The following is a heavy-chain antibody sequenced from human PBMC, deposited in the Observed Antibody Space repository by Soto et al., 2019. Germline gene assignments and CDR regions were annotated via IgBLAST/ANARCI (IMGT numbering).Heavy chain of an antibody. D-gene: IGHD3-22*01. V-gene: IGHV3-33*01. Sequence: GGSLRLSCAASGFTFSSYGMHWVRQAPGKGLEWVAVIWYDGSNKYYADSVKGRFTISRDNSKNTLYLQMNSLRAEDTAVYYCARPYYYDSSGYYNYYFDYWGQGTLVTVSS. CDR2: IWYDGSNK. CDR3: ARPYYYDSSGYYNYYFDY. J-gene: IGHJ4*02. CDR1: GFTFSSYG.